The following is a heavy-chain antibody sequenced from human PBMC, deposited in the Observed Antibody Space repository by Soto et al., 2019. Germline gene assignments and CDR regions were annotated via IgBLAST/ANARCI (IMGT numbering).Heavy chain of an antibody. V-gene: IGHV4-4*07. Sequence: SETLSLTCSFSGGSINSYWWSWIRQPAGKGLEWIGRVYSSGTTDYNPSLNSRATMSVETSKNQFSLKLTSVTAADTAVYYCARDIGSYAYAEGYWGQGIQVTVSS. CDR2: VYSSGTT. D-gene: IGHD2-2*01. CDR3: ARDIGSYAYAEGY. CDR1: GGSINSYW. J-gene: IGHJ4*02.